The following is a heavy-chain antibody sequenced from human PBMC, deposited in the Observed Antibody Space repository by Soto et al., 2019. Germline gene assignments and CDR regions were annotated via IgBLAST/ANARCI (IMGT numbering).Heavy chain of an antibody. CDR1: GGSISSSSYY. J-gene: IGHJ6*02. CDR2: IYYSGST. Sequence: SETLSLTCTVSGGSISSSSYYWGWIRQPPGKGLEWIGSIYYSGSTYYNPSLKSRVTISVDTSKNQFSLKLSSVTAADTAVYYCASPGASNYSPFYYYYGMDVWGQGTTVTVS. V-gene: IGHV4-39*01. D-gene: IGHD4-4*01. CDR3: ASPGASNYSPFYYYYGMDV.